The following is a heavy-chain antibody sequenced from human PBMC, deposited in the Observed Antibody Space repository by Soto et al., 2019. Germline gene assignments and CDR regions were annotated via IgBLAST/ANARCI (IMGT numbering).Heavy chain of an antibody. D-gene: IGHD4-17*01. CDR2: IWYDGSNK. V-gene: IGHV3-33*01. CDR3: ARDCVRGLPGYYGSHWFDP. CDR1: GFTFSSYG. Sequence: QVQLVESGGGVVPPGRSLRLSCAASGFTFSSYGMHWVRQAPGKGLEWVEVIWYDGSNKYYADSVKGRFTISRDNSKNTLYLQMNSLRAEDTAVYYCARDCVRGLPGYYGSHWFDPWCQGTLVTVSS. J-gene: IGHJ5*02.